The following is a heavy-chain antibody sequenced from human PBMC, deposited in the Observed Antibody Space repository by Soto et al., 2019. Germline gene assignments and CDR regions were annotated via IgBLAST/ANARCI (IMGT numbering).Heavy chain of an antibody. CDR3: AKDTVPVATPWFDP. J-gene: IGHJ5*02. CDR1: GFTFSNYA. CDR2: LSGSGGST. V-gene: IGHV3-23*01. D-gene: IGHD2-2*01. Sequence: GGSLRLSCAASGFTFSNYAMSWVRQAPGKGLEWVSTLSGSGGSTYYADSVKGRFTISRDDSKNTLYLQMNSLRAEDTAVYYCAKDTVPVATPWFDPWGQGTLVTVSS.